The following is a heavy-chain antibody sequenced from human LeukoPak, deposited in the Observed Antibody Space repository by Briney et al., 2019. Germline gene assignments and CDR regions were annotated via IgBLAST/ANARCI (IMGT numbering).Heavy chain of an antibody. D-gene: IGHD6-13*01. J-gene: IGHJ4*02. CDR3: ARDSSSWPGLFDY. CDR2: IYSGGST. CDR1: GFTFSSYS. Sequence: GGSLRLSCAASGFTFSSYSMNWVRQAPGKGLEWVSVIYSGGSTYYADSVKGRFTISRDNSKNTLYLQMNSLRAEDTAVYYCARDSSSWPGLFDYWGQGTLVTVSS. V-gene: IGHV3-66*01.